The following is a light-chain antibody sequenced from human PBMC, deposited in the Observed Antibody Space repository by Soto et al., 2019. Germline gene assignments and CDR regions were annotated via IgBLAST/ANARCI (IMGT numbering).Light chain of an antibody. CDR1: QSVSNN. CDR2: GAS. J-gene: IGKJ1*01. V-gene: IGKV3-15*01. Sequence: EIVMTQSPATLSVSPGERATLSCMASQSVSNNFAWYQKKSGQAPRRLIYGASTRATGIPARLSGSGSGTEFALAISSLQSADFAFYYCHQYNNWWTFGQGTSVDI. CDR3: HQYNNWWT.